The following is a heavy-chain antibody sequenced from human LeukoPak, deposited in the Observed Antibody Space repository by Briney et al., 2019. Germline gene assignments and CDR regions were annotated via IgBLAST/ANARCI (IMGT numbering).Heavy chain of an antibody. CDR2: ISSSSNYI. CDR1: GFTFSSQS. J-gene: IGHJ5*02. Sequence: GGSLRLSCVASGFTFSSQSMNWVRQAPGKGLEWVSSISSSSNYIYYADSVKGRFTISRDNAKNSLYLQMNSLRAEDTAVYYCARNTRIAAAGTRFARFDPWGQGTLVTVSS. V-gene: IGHV3-21*01. CDR3: ARNTRIAAAGTRFARFDP. D-gene: IGHD6-13*01.